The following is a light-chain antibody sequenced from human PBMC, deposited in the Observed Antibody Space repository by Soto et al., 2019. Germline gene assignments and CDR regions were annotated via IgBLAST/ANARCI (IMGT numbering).Light chain of an antibody. V-gene: IGKV1-6*01. CDR3: LQDDSMPLT. J-gene: IGKJ4*01. Sequence: AIQMTQSPSSLSASIGDRVSITCRTRKGIRNDLSWYQHKPGKAPKLLMYATSRIQSGVPARFSGSGSGTDFTLTISSLQPEDFATYYCLQDDSMPLTFGGGTKVDIK. CDR1: KGIRND. CDR2: ATS.